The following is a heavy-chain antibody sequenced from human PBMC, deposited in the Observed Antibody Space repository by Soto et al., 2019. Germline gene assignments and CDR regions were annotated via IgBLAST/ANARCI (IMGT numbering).Heavy chain of an antibody. J-gene: IGHJ6*02. CDR2: IWYDGSNK. Sequence: GGSLRLSCAASGFTFSSYGMHWVRQAPGKGLEWVAVIWYDGSNKYYADSVKGRFTISRDNSKNTLYLQMNSLRAEDTAVYYCARADHAGYYGMDVWGQGTTVTVSS. CDR3: ARADHAGYYGMDV. V-gene: IGHV3-33*01. CDR1: GFTFSSYG.